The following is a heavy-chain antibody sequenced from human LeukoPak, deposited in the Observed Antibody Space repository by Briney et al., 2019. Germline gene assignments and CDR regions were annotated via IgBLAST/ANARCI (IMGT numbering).Heavy chain of an antibody. J-gene: IGHJ4*02. D-gene: IGHD1-14*01. CDR1: GFTFRSHG. CDR3: ARKTGDC. V-gene: IGHV3-33*01. Sequence: GGSLRLSCAASGFTFRSHGMHWVRQAPGKGLEWVAFIWYDGSNKYYTDSVKGRFTISRDNSKNTLYLQMNSLRAEDTAVYYCARKTGDCWGQGTLVIVSS. CDR2: IWYDGSNK.